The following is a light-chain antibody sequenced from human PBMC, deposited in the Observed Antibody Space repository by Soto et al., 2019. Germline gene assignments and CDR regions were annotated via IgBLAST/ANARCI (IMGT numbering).Light chain of an antibody. J-gene: IGKJ2*01. CDR1: QGVARN. CDR3: QHYNNWPPYT. CDR2: GAS. Sequence: EIVMTQSPATLSVSPGDRATLSCRASQGVARNLAWYQQKPGQAPRLLMYGASTRATGIPVRFSGSGSGTEFTLTIISLHSEDYAIYYCQHYNNWPPYTFGQGTKLEMK. V-gene: IGKV3-15*01.